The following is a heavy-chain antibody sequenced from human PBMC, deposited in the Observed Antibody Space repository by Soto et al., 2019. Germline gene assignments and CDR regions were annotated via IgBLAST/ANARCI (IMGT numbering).Heavy chain of an antibody. CDR3: AREAQRGWSRFYYGMDV. J-gene: IGHJ6*02. Sequence: VASVKVSCKASGYTFTSYGISWVRQAPGQGLEWMGWISAYNGNTNYAQKLQGRVTMTTDTSTSTAYMELRSLRSDDTAVYYCAREAQRGWSRFYYGMDVWGQGTTGTVSS. CDR1: GYTFTSYG. D-gene: IGHD6-19*01. V-gene: IGHV1-18*01. CDR2: ISAYNGNT.